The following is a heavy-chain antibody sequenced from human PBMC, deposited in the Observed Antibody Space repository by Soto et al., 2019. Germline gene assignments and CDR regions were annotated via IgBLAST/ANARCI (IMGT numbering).Heavy chain of an antibody. Sequence: QVQLVQSGAEVKKPGSSVKVSSKASGGTFSSYAISWVRQAPGQGLEWMGGIIPIFGTANYAQKFQGRVTITADESTSTAYMELSSPRSEDTAVYYCARDWVVLAATTLYYYGMDVWGQGTTVPVSS. CDR3: ARDWVVLAATTLYYYGMDV. CDR2: IIPIFGTA. V-gene: IGHV1-69*01. D-gene: IGHD2-15*01. CDR1: GGTFSSYA. J-gene: IGHJ6*02.